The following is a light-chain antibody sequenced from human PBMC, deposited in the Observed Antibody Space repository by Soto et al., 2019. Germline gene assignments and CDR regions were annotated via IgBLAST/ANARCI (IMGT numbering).Light chain of an antibody. V-gene: IGKV3-20*01. J-gene: IGKJ1*01. CDR3: QQYGNSPWA. Sequence: EIVLTQSPGTLSLSPGERATLSCRASQSVSSTYLAWYQQKPGQAPRLLIYGASSRATGIPDRFSGSGSGTDFTLTISRLEPEDLAVYYGQQYGNSPWAFGQGTKVDIK. CDR2: GAS. CDR1: QSVSSTY.